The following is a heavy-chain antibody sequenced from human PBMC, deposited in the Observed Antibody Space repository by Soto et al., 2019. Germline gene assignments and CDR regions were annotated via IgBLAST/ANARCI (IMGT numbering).Heavy chain of an antibody. V-gene: IGHV3-30*18. CDR2: ISYDGSNK. J-gene: IGHJ4*02. D-gene: IGHD3-22*01. CDR3: AKDPRYYYDSSGYKQRDYYFDY. Sequence: QVQLVESGGGVVQPGRSLRLSCAASGFTFSSYGMHWVRQAPGKGLEWVAVISYDGSNKYYADSVKGRFTISRDNSKNTLYLQMNSMRAEETAVYYCAKDPRYYYDSSGYKQRDYYFDYWGQGTLVTVSS. CDR1: GFTFSSYG.